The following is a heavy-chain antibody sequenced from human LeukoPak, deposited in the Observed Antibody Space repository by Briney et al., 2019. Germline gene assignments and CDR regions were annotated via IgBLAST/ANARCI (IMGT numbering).Heavy chain of an antibody. Sequence: PGGSLRLSCAASGFTFSNFAMHWVRQAPGKGLEWVAVISHDERNKYHADSVKGRFTISRDNSKNMVYLQMTSLRAEDTAVYYCAKDLADYYGSGSYPYWGQGTLVTVSS. J-gene: IGHJ4*02. CDR1: GFTFSNFA. CDR3: AKDLADYYGSGSYPY. V-gene: IGHV3-30*04. D-gene: IGHD3-10*01. CDR2: ISHDERNK.